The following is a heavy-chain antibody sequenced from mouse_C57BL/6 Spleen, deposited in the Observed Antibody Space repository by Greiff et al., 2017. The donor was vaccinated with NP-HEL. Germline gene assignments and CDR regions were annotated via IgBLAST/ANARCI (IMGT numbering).Heavy chain of an antibody. J-gene: IGHJ2*01. CDR3: ARDLLPGNYFDY. V-gene: IGHV5-4*01. CDR1: GFTFSSYA. Sequence: EVKLMESGGGLVKPGGSLKLSCAASGFTFSSYAMSWVRQTPEKRLEWVATISDGGSYTYYPDNVKGRFTISRDNAKNNLYLQMSHLKSEDTAMYYCARDLLPGNYFDYWGQGTTLTVSS. CDR2: ISDGGSYT.